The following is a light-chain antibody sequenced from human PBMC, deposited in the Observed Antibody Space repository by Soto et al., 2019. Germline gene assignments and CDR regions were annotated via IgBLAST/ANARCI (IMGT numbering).Light chain of an antibody. Sequence: DIVMPQSPASLSLYSGERATLSCRASQSVSSNLAWYQQTPGQAPRLLIYAASTRATGIPARFSGSGSGTEFTLTISSLQSEDFAVYYCQQYNNWPQTFGQGTKVDIK. CDR1: QSVSSN. CDR3: QQYNNWPQT. CDR2: AAS. J-gene: IGKJ1*01. V-gene: IGKV3-15*01.